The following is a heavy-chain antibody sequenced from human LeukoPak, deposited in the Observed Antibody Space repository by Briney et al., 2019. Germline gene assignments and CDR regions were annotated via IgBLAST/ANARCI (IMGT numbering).Heavy chain of an antibody. D-gene: IGHD6-6*01. J-gene: IGHJ4*02. CDR1: GFTFDDYA. V-gene: IGHV3-9*03. Sequence: GGSLRLSCAASGFTFDDYAMHWVRQAPGKGLEWVSGISWNSGSIGYADSVKGRFTISRDNAKNSLYLQMNSLRAEDMALYYCAKTGPPRSSVYYFDYWGQGTLVTVSS. CDR3: AKTGPPRSSVYYFDY. CDR2: ISWNSGSI.